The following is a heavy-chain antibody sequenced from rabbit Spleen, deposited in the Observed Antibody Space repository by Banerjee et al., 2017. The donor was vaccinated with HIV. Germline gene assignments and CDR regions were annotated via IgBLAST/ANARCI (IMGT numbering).Heavy chain of an antibody. Sequence: QEQLVESGGGLVKPEGSLTLTCKASGFSFSNKEVMCWFRQAPGKGLEWIACINAYTGKPVYASWAKGRFTISRTSSTTVTLQMTSLTAADTATYFCARDLASVVGWNFSLWGPGPLVPVS. CDR1: GFSFSNKEV. V-gene: IGHV1S45*01. CDR3: ARDLASVVGWNFSL. CDR2: INAYTGKP. J-gene: IGHJ4*01. D-gene: IGHD3-1*01.